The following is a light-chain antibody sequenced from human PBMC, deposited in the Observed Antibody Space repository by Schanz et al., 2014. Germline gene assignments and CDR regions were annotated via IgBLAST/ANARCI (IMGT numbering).Light chain of an antibody. CDR1: SSDVGSYNL. CDR3: SSFTTSTTLV. Sequence: QSALTQPASVSGSPGQSITISCTGTSSDVGSYNLVSWYQQHPGKAPKLMIYEGSKRPSGVSNRFSGSKSANTASLTISGLQPEDEGDYYCSSFTTSTTLVFGGGTKLTVL. CDR2: EGS. J-gene: IGLJ2*01. V-gene: IGLV2-14*02.